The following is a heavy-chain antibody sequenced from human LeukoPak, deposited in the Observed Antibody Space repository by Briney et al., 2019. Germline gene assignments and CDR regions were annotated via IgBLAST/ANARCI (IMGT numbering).Heavy chain of an antibody. J-gene: IGHJ5*02. CDR2: ISAYNGNT. Sequence: ASVKVSCKASGYTFTGYYMHWVRQAPGQGLEWMGWISAYNGNTNYAQQLQGRVTMTTDTSTSTAYMELRSLRSDDTAVYYCARLRLGELSLNWFDPWGQGTLVTVSS. CDR3: ARLRLGELSLNWFDP. V-gene: IGHV1-18*04. CDR1: GYTFTGYY. D-gene: IGHD3-16*02.